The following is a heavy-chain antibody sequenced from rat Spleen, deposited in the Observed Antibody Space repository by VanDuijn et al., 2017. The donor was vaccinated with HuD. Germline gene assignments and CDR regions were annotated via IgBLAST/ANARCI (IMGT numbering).Heavy chain of an antibody. Sequence: QVQLKESGPGLVQPSQTLSLTCTVSGSSLSSYGVIWVRQPPGKGLEWMGIIWGNGNTNYISALKSRLSISRDTSTSQVFLKMNNLQAEDTAMYFCAREDYGGYRYWGQGVMVTVSS. CDR1: GSSLSSYG. V-gene: IGHV2S61*01. CDR3: AREDYGGYRY. J-gene: IGHJ2*01. CDR2: IWGNGNT. D-gene: IGHD1-11*01.